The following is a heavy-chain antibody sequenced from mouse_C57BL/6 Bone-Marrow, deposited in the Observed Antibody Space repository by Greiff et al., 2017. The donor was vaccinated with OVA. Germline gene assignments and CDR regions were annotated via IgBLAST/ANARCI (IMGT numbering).Heavy chain of an antibody. CDR2: IYPGDGDT. J-gene: IGHJ4*01. CDR3: ASAGTGSVDY. V-gene: IGHV1-80*01. CDR1: GYAFSSYW. Sequence: QVQLQQSGAELVKPGASVKISCKASGYAFSSYWMNWVKQRPGKGLEWIGRIYPGDGDTNYNGKFKGKATLTADKSSSTAYMQLSRLTSEDAAVYFRASAGTGSVDYWGQGTSVTVSS. D-gene: IGHD4-1*01.